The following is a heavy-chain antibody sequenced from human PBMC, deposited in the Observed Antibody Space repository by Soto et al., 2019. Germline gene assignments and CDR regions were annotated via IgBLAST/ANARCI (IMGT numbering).Heavy chain of an antibody. J-gene: IGHJ1*01. D-gene: IGHD2-15*01. CDR2: IIPAFGQA. V-gene: IGHV1-69*01. CDR1: GGTFSSFD. CDR3: ARSGPYCNGGSCYFQY. Sequence: QVQLVQSGAEVKKPGSSVKVSCKVSGGTFSSFDISWLRQAPGQRLEWMGGIIPAFGQANYAPKFQGTVSITADDSATTVYMELSSLRSDDTGVYYCARSGPYCNGGSCYFQYWGQGTLVTVSS.